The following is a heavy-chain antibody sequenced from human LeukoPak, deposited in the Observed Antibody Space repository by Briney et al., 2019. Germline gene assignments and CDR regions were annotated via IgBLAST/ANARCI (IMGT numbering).Heavy chain of an antibody. Sequence: PGGSLRLSCATSGFTFSMSAMHWVRLAPGKGLDWVAVISFDGGNKFYADSVKGRFSISRDNSKNTLYLQMNSLGLDDTAVYFCARGRARIAAAGFDYWGQGTLVTVSS. V-gene: IGHV3-30-3*01. J-gene: IGHJ4*02. D-gene: IGHD6-13*01. CDR3: ARGRARIAAAGFDY. CDR2: ISFDGGNK. CDR1: GFTFSMSA.